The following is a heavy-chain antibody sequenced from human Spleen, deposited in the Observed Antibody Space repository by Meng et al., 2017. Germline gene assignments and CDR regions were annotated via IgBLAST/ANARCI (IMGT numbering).Heavy chain of an antibody. CDR3: ARQGVRACSGGSCYSAYYYYGMDV. V-gene: IGHV3-21*01. Sequence: GGSLRLSCAASGFTFSSYSLTWVRQAPGKGLEWVSSISSSGTYIYYTDSLKGRFTISRDNVKNSMYLQMNSLRAEDTAIYYCARQGVRACSGGSCYSAYYYYGMDVWGQGTTVTVSS. J-gene: IGHJ6*02. CDR2: ISSSGTYI. D-gene: IGHD2-15*01. CDR1: GFTFSSYS.